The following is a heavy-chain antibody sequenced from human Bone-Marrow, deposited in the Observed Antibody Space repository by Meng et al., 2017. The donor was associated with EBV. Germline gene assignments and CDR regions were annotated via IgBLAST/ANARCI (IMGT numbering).Heavy chain of an antibody. J-gene: IGHJ4*02. V-gene: IGHV3-21*01. D-gene: IGHD4-17*01. CDR1: GFTFSSYS. CDR2: ISSSSSYI. CDR3: AVSMTTVTYIDY. Sequence: EVQLVESGGXLVKPGXSLRLACAASGFTFSSYSMNWVRQAPGKGLEWVSSISSSSSYIYYADSVKGRFTISRDNAKNSLYLQMNSLRAEDTAVYYCAVSMTTVTYIDYGGQGTLVTVSS.